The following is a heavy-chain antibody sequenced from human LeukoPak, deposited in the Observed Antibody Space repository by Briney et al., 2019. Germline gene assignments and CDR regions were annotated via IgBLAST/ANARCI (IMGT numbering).Heavy chain of an antibody. D-gene: IGHD3-9*01. V-gene: IGHV1-18*04. J-gene: IGHJ6*04. Sequence: ASVKVSCKASGYTFTSYGISWVRQAPGQGLEWMGWISAYNGNTNYAQKLQGRVTMTTDTSTSTAYMELRSLRSDDTAVYYCARDHYYDILTGYYPPLYYGMDVWSKGTTVTVSS. CDR3: ARDHYYDILTGYYPPLYYGMDV. CDR2: ISAYNGNT. CDR1: GYTFTSYG.